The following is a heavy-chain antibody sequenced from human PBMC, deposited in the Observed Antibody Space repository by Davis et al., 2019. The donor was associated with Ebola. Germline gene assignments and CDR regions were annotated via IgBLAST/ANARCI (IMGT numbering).Heavy chain of an antibody. Sequence: ASVKVSCKASGYTFTSYYMHWVRQAPGQGLEWMGIINPSGGSTSYAQKFQGRVTMTRDTSTSTVYMELSSLRSEDTAVYYCARGLIAYCSGGSCVGSYGMDVWGQGTTVTVSS. J-gene: IGHJ6*02. V-gene: IGHV1-46*01. CDR2: INPSGGST. CDR3: ARGLIAYCSGGSCVGSYGMDV. CDR1: GYTFTSYY. D-gene: IGHD2-15*01.